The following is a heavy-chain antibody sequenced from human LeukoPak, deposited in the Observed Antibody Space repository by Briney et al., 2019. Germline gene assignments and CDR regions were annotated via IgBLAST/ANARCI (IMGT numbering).Heavy chain of an antibody. CDR1: DGSISSSSYY. CDR2: IYYSGST. CDR3: ARAVGGATTSDAFDI. D-gene: IGHD1-26*01. V-gene: IGHV4-39*07. Sequence: SETLSLTCTVSDGSISSSSYYWGWIRQPPGKGLEWIGNIYYSGSTYYNPSLKSRVTISLDTSKNQFSLKLSSVTAADTAVYYCARAVGGATTSDAFDIWGQGTMVTVSS. J-gene: IGHJ3*02.